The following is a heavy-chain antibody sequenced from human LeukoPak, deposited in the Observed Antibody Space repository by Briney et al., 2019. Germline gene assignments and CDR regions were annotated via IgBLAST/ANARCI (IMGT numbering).Heavy chain of an antibody. Sequence: SETLSHTCTVSGDSIDTTTYYWAWIRQSPGRGLEWIANVFKSGNTYYSPSLKGRVTLSVDTSKNQFSLQLASVTASDTAVYYRARHPEYTSGSGAYGYLDNSGQGTLVTVSS. CDR2: VFKSGNT. V-gene: IGHV4-39*01. CDR3: ARHPEYTSGSGAYGYLDN. CDR1: GDSIDTTTYY. D-gene: IGHD1-26*01. J-gene: IGHJ4*02.